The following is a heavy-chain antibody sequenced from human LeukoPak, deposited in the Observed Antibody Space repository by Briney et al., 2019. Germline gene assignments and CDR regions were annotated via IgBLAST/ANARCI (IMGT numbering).Heavy chain of an antibody. CDR2: IYYSGST. D-gene: IGHD3-22*01. J-gene: IGHJ4*02. CDR1: GGSISSYH. Sequence: SETLSLTCTVSGGSISSYHWSWIRQPPGKGLEWIGYIYYSGSTNYNPSLKSRVTISVDTSKNQFSLKLSSVTAADTAVYYCARVTQPVYYYDSSGTFDYWGQGTLVTVSS. V-gene: IGHV4-59*08. CDR3: ARVTQPVYYYDSSGTFDY.